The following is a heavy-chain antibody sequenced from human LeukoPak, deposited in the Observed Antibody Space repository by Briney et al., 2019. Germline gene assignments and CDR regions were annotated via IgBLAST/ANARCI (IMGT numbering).Heavy chain of an antibody. Sequence: GGSLRLSCAASGFTFSSYGMHWVRQAPGKGLEWVAFIRYDGSNKYYADSVKGRITISRDNSKNTLYLQMNSLRAEDTAVYYCADDGRYYYDSSGYYLVYWGQGTLVTVSS. CDR1: GFTFSSYG. V-gene: IGHV3-30*02. J-gene: IGHJ4*02. CDR2: IRYDGSNK. CDR3: ADDGRYYYDSSGYYLVY. D-gene: IGHD3-22*01.